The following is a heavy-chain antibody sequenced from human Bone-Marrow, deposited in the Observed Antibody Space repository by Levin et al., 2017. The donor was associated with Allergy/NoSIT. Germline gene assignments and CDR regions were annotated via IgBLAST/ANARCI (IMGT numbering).Heavy chain of an antibody. CDR1: GFLFHTYA. CDR3: AKSIIWFGELNYFDH. J-gene: IGHJ4*02. CDR2: ISGGGGST. Sequence: PGGSLRLSCAASGFLFHTYAMNWVRQAPGKGLEWVSGISGGGGSTYYADSVKGRFTISRDNSEKTVFLQMDRLRAEDTAVYYCAKSIIWFGELNYFDHWGLGTLVTVSS. D-gene: IGHD3-10*01. V-gene: IGHV3-23*01.